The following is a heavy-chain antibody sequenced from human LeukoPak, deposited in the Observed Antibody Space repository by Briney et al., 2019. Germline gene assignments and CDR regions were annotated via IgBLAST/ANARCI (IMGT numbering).Heavy chain of an antibody. J-gene: IGHJ6*02. CDR1: GGTFSSYA. CDR3: ARGAGCLGSSLCYYGMDV. CDR2: NIPIFGTA. Sequence: SVKVSCKASGGTFSSYAISWVRQAPGQGLEWMGGNIPIFGTANYAQKFQGRVTITADESTSTAYMELSSLRSEDTAVYYCARGAGCLGSSLCYYGMDVWGQGTTVTVSS. D-gene: IGHD6-13*01. V-gene: IGHV1-69*13.